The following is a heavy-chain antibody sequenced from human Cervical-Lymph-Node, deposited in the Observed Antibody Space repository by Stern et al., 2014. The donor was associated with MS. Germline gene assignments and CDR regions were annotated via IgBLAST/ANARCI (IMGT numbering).Heavy chain of an antibody. CDR1: GYTFTGYY. J-gene: IGHJ4*02. D-gene: IGHD4-23*01. CDR2: INPNSGGT. V-gene: IGHV1-2*06. Sequence: QVQLVQSGAEVKKPGASVKVSCKASGYTFTGYYIHWVRQAPGQGLEWMGRINPNSGGTEYAQKFQGRVTMSQDTYISTVYMDVGSLISDDTAVYYCARGEPGYGGTPLFHYWGQGTLVTVSS. CDR3: ARGEPGYGGTPLFHY.